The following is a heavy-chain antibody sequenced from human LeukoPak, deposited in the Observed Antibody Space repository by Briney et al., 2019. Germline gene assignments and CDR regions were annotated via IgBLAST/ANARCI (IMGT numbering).Heavy chain of an antibody. CDR1: GFTFSRYW. CDR2: IKQDGSEK. Sequence: GGSLRLSCAASGFTFSRYWMSWVRQAPGKGLEWVANIKQDGSEKYYVDSVKSRFTISRDNAKNSLYLQMNSLRAEDTAVYYCARDSYSSDWYSDWGQGTLVTVSS. CDR3: ARDSYSSDWYSD. D-gene: IGHD6-19*01. V-gene: IGHV3-7*01. J-gene: IGHJ4*02.